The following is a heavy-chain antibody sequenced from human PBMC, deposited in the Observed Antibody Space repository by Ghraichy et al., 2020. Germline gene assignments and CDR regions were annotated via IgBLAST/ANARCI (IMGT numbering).Heavy chain of an antibody. CDR2: ISGSGCDT. Sequence: GGSLRLSCTASSEFSFSSYALSLVRQAPGKGLEWVSAISGSGCDTYYPDSEKGRFTISRDNSKNTLYLQMNSLRGEDTGVYYCGKGISAGTSTISYYYNGMDVWGQGTTVTVSS. CDR3: GKGISAGTSTISYYYNGMDV. J-gene: IGHJ6*02. CDR1: EFSFSSYA. D-gene: IGHD6-13*01. V-gene: IGHV3-23*01.